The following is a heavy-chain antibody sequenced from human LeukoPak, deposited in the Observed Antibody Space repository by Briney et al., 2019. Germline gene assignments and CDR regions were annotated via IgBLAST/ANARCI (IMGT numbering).Heavy chain of an antibody. V-gene: IGHV3-33*01. J-gene: IGHJ4*02. CDR3: ARDLEYQHPDY. D-gene: IGHD2-2*01. CDR1: GFTFSSYG. Sequence: PGGSLRLSCAASGFTFSSYGMHWVRQAPGKGLEWVAVIWYDGSNKYYADSVKGRFTISRDNSKNTQYLQVNSLRAEDTAVYYCARDLEYQHPDYWGQGTLVTVSS. CDR2: IWYDGSNK.